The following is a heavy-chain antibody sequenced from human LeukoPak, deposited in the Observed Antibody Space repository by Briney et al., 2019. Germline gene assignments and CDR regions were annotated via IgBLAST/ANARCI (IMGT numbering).Heavy chain of an antibody. Sequence: GESLKTSFTGSGYNFTYYWISWVRPMPGKGMEWMGTIDPSDTYNNYSPSFQGHVTIPADKSIRPAYLPWSSLKAPGTAMYDCARAYSRSRFAYWGQGSLVAVSS. V-gene: IGHV5-10-1*01. J-gene: IGHJ4*02. D-gene: IGHD6-6*01. CDR3: ARAYSRSRFAY. CDR1: GYNFTYYW. CDR2: IDPSDTYN.